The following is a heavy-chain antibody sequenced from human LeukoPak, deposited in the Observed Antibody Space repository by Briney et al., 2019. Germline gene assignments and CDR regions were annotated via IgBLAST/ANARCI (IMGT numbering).Heavy chain of an antibody. V-gene: IGHV3-48*03. CDR3: ARDDGGRFGESNYYYYYGMDV. CDR1: GFTFSSYE. D-gene: IGHD3-10*01. CDR2: ISSSGSTI. J-gene: IGHJ6*04. Sequence: GGSLRLSCAASGFTFSSYEMNWVRQAPGKGLEWVSYISSSGSTIYYADSVKGRFTISRDNAKNSRYLQMNSLRAEDTAVYYCARDDGGRFGESNYYYYYGMDVWGKGTTVTVSS.